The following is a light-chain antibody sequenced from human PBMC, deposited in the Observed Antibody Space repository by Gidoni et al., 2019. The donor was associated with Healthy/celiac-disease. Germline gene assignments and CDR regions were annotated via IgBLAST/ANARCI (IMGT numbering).Light chain of an antibody. V-gene: IGKV1-12*01. CDR1: KGISSW. CDR2: AAS. J-gene: IGKJ4*01. CDR3: QQANSFPLT. Sequence: DIQMTHSPSSVSAPLGDRVTITCRASKGISSWLAWYQQQPGKASKLLIYAASSLQSGDPSRFSGSGSGTDFNLTISSLQPEDFATYYCQQANSFPLTFGGGTKVEIK.